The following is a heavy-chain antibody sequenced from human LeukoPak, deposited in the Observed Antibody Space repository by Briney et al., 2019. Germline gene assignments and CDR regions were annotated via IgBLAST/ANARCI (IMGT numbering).Heavy chain of an antibody. V-gene: IGHV4-59*08. CDR3: TRRRGWKQQLVYFDY. Sequence: SETLSLTCTVSGGSITSYYWSWIRQPPGKGLEWIGYLFHSGTRRYNPSLRSRVTISADTTKNQIFLTLNSTTAADTAVYYCTRRRGWKQQLVYFDYWGQGTLASVSS. CDR1: GGSITSYY. J-gene: IGHJ4*02. D-gene: IGHD1-1*01. CDR2: LFHSGTR.